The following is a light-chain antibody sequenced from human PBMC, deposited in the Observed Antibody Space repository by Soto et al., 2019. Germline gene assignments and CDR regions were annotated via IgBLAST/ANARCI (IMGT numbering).Light chain of an antibody. CDR3: EQYHYWPPIT. J-gene: IGKJ5*01. V-gene: IGKV3-15*01. Sequence: EIVMTQSPATLSLSPGEIATLSRIASQTVSINLASYQQKPGQPPSLLIFGASTRAAGVPARFSGSGSGTAFTLTISSLQYEDFAVYYCEQYHYWPPITFGQGTRLEI. CDR2: GAS. CDR1: QTVSIN.